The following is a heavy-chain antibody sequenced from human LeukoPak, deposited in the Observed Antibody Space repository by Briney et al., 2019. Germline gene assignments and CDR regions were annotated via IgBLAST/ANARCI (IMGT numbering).Heavy chain of an antibody. V-gene: IGHV1-18*01. J-gene: IGHJ5*02. Sequence: ASVKVSCKASGYTFTCYGISWVRQAPGQGLEWMGWISAYNGNTSYAQKLQGRVTMTTDTSTSTAYMELRSLRSDDTAVYYCARVVVTYYYDSSGYSWFDPWGQGTLVTVSS. CDR2: ISAYNGNT. CDR1: GYTFTCYG. D-gene: IGHD3-22*01. CDR3: ARVVVTYYYDSSGYSWFDP.